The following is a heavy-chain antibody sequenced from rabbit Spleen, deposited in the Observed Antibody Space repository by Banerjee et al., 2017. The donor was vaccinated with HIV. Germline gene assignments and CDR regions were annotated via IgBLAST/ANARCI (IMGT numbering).Heavy chain of an antibody. D-gene: IGHD2-1*01. J-gene: IGHJ4*01. CDR3: ARDLVGVIGWNFYL. Sequence: QEQLVESGGGLVQPEGSLTLTCKASGFSFSDRDVMCWVRQAPGKGLEWIACINASTGKPVYATWASGRFTISGTSSTTVTLRMTSLTAADRATYFCARDLVGVIGWNFYLWGQGTLVTVS. CDR1: GFSFSDRDV. CDR2: INASTGKP. V-gene: IGHV1S45*01.